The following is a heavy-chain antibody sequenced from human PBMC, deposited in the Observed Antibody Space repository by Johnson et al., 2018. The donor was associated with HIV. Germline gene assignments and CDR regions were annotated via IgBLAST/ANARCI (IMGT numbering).Heavy chain of an antibody. J-gene: IGHJ3*02. D-gene: IGHD7-27*01. CDR3: APQLGIGDAFDI. V-gene: IGHV3-30*03. CDR1: GFIFSSYG. Sequence: QVQLVESGGGVVQPGRSLRLSCAASGFIFSSYGIHWVRQAPGKGLQWVGIISSDGSIKYYADSVKGRFTISRDNSKNTLYLQMNSLRAEDTAVYYCAPQLGIGDAFDIWGQGTMVTVSS. CDR2: ISSDGSIK.